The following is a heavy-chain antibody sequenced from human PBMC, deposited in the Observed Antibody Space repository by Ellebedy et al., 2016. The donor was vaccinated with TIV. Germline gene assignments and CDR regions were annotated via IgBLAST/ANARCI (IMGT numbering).Heavy chain of an antibody. V-gene: IGHV4-34*01. CDR3: ARGRTPVVAKPTYFDY. CDR1: GESFSGYY. CDR2: INHSGST. J-gene: IGHJ4*02. Sequence: SETLSLTXAVYGESFSGYYWTWIRQPPGKGLEWIGEINHSGSTNYNPSLKSRVTMSVDTSKNQFSLKLSSVTAADTALYYCARGRTPVVAKPTYFDYWGQGTLVTVSS. D-gene: IGHD5-18*01.